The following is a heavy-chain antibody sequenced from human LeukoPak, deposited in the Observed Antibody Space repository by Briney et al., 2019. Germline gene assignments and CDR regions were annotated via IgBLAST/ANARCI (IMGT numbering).Heavy chain of an antibody. J-gene: IGHJ6*03. Sequence: GGSLRLSCAASGFTFSSYWMSWVRQAPGKGLEWVANIKHDGSEKYYVDSVKGRFTISRDNAKNSLYLQMNSLRAEDAAVYYCARDAQYYDFWSGYYDYYYYMDVWGKGTTVTVSS. V-gene: IGHV3-7*01. CDR2: IKHDGSEK. D-gene: IGHD3-3*01. CDR1: GFTFSSYW. CDR3: ARDAQYYDFWSGYYDYYYYMDV.